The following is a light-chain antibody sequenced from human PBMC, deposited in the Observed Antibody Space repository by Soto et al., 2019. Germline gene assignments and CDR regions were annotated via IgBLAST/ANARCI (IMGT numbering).Light chain of an antibody. Sequence: QPVLTQSPSASASLGASVKLTCTLSSGHSSYAIAWHQQQPEKGPRYLMKLNSDGNHSKGDGIPDRFSGSSSGAERCLTISSLQSEDEADYYCQTWGTGIRVFGGGTKLTVL. CDR3: QTWGTGIRV. V-gene: IGLV4-69*01. CDR1: SGHSSYA. J-gene: IGLJ3*02. CDR2: LNSDGNH.